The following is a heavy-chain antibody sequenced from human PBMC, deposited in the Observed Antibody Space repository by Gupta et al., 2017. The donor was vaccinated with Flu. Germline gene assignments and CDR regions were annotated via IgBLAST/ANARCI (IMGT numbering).Heavy chain of an antibody. J-gene: IGHJ4*02. D-gene: IGHD4-17*01. Sequence: EVQLVESGGGLAQPGGSLRLSCPASGFTFSGSYLQWVRQAPGKGLVWVSRINPDGSSTTYADSVKGRFTISRDNAKNTLYLQMNSLGADDTAVYYCATVTTGCWGQGTLVTVSS. CDR1: GFTFSGSY. V-gene: IGHV3-74*03. CDR3: ATVTTGC. CDR2: INPDGSST.